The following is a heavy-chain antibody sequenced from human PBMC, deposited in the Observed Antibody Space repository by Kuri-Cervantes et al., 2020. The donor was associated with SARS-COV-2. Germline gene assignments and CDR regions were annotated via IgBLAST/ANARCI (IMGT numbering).Heavy chain of an antibody. D-gene: IGHD4-11*01. J-gene: IGHJ4*02. Sequence: SETLSLTCTVSGGSISSGGYYWSWIRQHPGKGLEWIGYIYYSGSTYYNPSLKSLVTISVDTSKNQFSLKLSSVTAADTAVHYCANYDYSTLYFDYWGQGTLVTVSS. V-gene: IGHV4-31*01. CDR3: ANYDYSTLYFDY. CDR1: GGSISSGGYY. CDR2: IYYSGST.